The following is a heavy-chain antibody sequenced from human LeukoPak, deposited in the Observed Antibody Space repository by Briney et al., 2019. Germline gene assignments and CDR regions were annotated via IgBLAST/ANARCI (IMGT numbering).Heavy chain of an antibody. D-gene: IGHD2-2*01. CDR2: FDPEDGET. V-gene: IGHV1-24*01. CDR1: GYTLTELS. CDR3: ATGTRVYCSSTSCFYFDY. J-gene: IGHJ4*02. Sequence: ASVKVSCKVSGYTLTELSMHWVRLAPGKGLEWMGGFDPEDGETIYAQKFQGRVTMTEDTSTDTAYMELSSLRSEDTAVYYCATGTRVYCSSTSCFYFDYWGQGTLVTVSS.